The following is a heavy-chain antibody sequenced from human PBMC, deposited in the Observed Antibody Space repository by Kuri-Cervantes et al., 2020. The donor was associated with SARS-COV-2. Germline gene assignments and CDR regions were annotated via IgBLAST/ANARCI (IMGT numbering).Heavy chain of an antibody. V-gene: IGHV4-39*01. CDR1: GCSISSSLYY. J-gene: IGHJ4*02. D-gene: IGHD2-15*01. Sequence: SEPWSPTWPLFGCSISSSLYYWGSVRQPPGHGLEWIGSIYYRGSTYYNVCLNSLDTISVATSKSQLSLKLTSVTAADTAVYYFVRVDCSAGTCYRRSFDYWGRGTLVTVSS. CDR2: IYYRGST. CDR3: VRVDCSAGTCYRRSFDY.